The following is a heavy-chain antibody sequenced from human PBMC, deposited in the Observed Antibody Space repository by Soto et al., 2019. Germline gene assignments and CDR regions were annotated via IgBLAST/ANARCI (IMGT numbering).Heavy chain of an antibody. V-gene: IGHV3-23*01. CDR2: ISGSGGST. CDR3: AKDLASPVAGSEWFDP. Sequence: GGSLRLSCAASGFTFSSYAMSWVRQAPGKGLEWVSAISGSGGSTYYADSVKGRFTISRDNSKNTLYLQMNSLRAEDTAVYYCAKDLASPVAGSEWFDPWGQGTLVTVSS. CDR1: GFTFSSYA. D-gene: IGHD6-19*01. J-gene: IGHJ5*02.